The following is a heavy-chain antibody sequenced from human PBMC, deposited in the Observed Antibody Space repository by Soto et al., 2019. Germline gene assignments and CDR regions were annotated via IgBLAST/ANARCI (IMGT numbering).Heavy chain of an antibody. J-gene: IGHJ4*02. CDR2: ISGVGGST. D-gene: IGHD4-17*01. CDR3: AKGPWGAVTLFDH. CDR1: GFSFSSYT. Sequence: EVQLLESGGGLVQPGGSLRLSCAASGFSFSSYTMSWVRQAPGKGLERVSAISGVGGSTHYADSVKGRFTISRDNSKNTLYLQMNSLRAEDTAVYYCAKGPWGAVTLFDHWGQGTLVTVSS. V-gene: IGHV3-23*01.